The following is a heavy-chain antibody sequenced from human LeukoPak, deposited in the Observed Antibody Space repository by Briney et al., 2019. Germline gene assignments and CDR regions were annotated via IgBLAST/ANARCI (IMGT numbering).Heavy chain of an antibody. V-gene: IGHV3-21*01. J-gene: IGHJ4*02. D-gene: IGHD3-22*01. CDR3: ASGYDSTGYYYNY. Sequence: GGSLRLSCAASGFTFSSYSMNWVRQAPGKGLEWVSSISSSSSYIYYADSVKGRFTISRDNAKNSLYLQMNSLRAEDTAVYYCASGYDSTGYYYNYWGQGTLVTVSS. CDR2: ISSSSSYI. CDR1: GFTFSSYS.